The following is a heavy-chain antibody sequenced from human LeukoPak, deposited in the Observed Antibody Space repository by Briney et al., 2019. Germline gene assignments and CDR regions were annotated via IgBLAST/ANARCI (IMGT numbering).Heavy chain of an antibody. CDR1: GGSISSYY. J-gene: IGHJ6*03. CDR3: ARAGPTPDYYYYMDV. V-gene: IGHV4-4*07. CDR2: IYTSGST. Sequence: SETLSLTCTVSGGSISSYYWSWIRQPAGKGLEWIGRIYTSGSTDYNPSLKSRVSISVDTSKNQFSLKLTSVTAADTAVYYCARAGPTPDYYYYMDVWGKGTTVTVSS.